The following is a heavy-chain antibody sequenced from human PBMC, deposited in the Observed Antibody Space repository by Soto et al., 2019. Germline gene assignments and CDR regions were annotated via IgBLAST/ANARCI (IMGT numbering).Heavy chain of an antibody. D-gene: IGHD1-1*01. CDR3: ARDQRWHDLVWWFAP. CDR1: GYRFTSHY. Sequence: EASVKGSYKDIGYRFTSHYMNWVRQAPGQGLEWMGTIYPGGVNIAYAQKSKGRVTMTKDTSTSTVYMELNSLTSEDTAVYYCARDQRWHDLVWWFAPWG. V-gene: IGHV1-46*03. CDR2: IYPGGVNI. J-gene: IGHJ5*02.